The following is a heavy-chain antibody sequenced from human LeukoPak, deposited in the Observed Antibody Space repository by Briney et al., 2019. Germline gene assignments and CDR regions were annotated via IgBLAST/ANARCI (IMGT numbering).Heavy chain of an antibody. Sequence: SVKVSCKASGGTFSSYAISWVRQAPGQGLEWMGGIIPIFGTANYAQKFQGRVTITTDESTSTAYMELSSLRSEDTAVYYCASTKGYCTNGVCYSGSIDYWGQGTLVTVSS. CDR2: IIPIFGTA. D-gene: IGHD2-8*01. J-gene: IGHJ4*02. CDR1: GGTFSSYA. CDR3: ASTKGYCTNGVCYSGSIDY. V-gene: IGHV1-69*05.